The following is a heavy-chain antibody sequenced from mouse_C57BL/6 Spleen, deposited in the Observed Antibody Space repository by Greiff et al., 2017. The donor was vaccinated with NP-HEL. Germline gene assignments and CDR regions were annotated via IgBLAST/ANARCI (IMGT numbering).Heavy chain of an antibody. CDR2: IYPRSGNT. CDR3: ARSYGSAYAMDY. V-gene: IGHV1-81*01. D-gene: IGHD1-1*01. CDR1: GYTFTSYG. Sequence: VQLQESGAELARPGASVKLSCKASGYTFTSYGISWVKQSTGQGLEWIGEIYPRSGNTYYNEKFKGKATLTADKSSSTAYMELRSLTSEDSAVYFCARSYGSAYAMDYWGQGTSVTVSS. J-gene: IGHJ4*01.